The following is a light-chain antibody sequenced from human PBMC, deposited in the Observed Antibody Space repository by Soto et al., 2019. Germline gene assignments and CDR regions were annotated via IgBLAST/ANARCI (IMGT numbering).Light chain of an antibody. Sequence: QAMVTQPPSASGTPGQRVTISCSGSSSNIGSNAVTWYQQLPGTAPKLLIYSNNQRPSGVPDRFSGSKSDTSASLAISGLQSEDEADYYCAAWDDSLNGVVFGGGTKLTVL. CDR3: AAWDDSLNGVV. V-gene: IGLV1-44*01. CDR2: SNN. J-gene: IGLJ2*01. CDR1: SSNIGSNA.